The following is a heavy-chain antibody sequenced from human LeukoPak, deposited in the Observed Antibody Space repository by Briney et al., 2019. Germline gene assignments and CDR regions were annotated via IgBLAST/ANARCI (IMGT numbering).Heavy chain of an antibody. CDR2: ICDGGGST. D-gene: IGHD4-23*01. CDR3: AKRSDYGGNWNYLDY. V-gene: IGHV3-23*01. J-gene: IGHJ4*02. CDR1: GFTFSSYG. Sequence: GGSLRLSCAASGFTFSSYGMSWVRQAPGKGLEWIAAICDGGGSTYYADSVRGRFTISRDNSKNTLYLQMIRLRADDTAVYYCAKRSDYGGNWNYLDYWGQGTLVTVSS.